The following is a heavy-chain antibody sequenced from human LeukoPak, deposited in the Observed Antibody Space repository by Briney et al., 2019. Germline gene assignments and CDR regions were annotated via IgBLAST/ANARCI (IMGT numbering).Heavy chain of an antibody. V-gene: IGHV3-7*01. CDR1: RFTLSNYW. CDR2: IKQDGSET. D-gene: IGHD6-19*01. J-gene: IGHJ4*02. CDR3: ARQRGSGCLDY. Sequence: GGSLRLSCAASRFTLSNYWMSWVRQAPGKGLEWVANIKQDGSETYYVDSVKGRFTISRDNAKNSLSMQMNSLGAEDTAVYYCARQRGSGCLDYWGQGTLVTVSS.